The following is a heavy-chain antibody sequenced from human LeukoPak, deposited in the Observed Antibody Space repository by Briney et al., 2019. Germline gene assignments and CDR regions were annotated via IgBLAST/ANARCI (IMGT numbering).Heavy chain of an antibody. CDR2: MYYSGST. CDR1: GGSISSTSYY. J-gene: IGHJ4*02. CDR3: ARWSSSPSWHLSF. Sequence: SETLSLTCTVSGGSISSTSYYWGWIRQPPGKGLEWIGSMYYSGSTYYNTSLKSRVTISVDTSKNQFSLKLSSVTAADTAVYYCARWSSSPSWHLSFWGQGTLVTVSS. D-gene: IGHD6-13*01. V-gene: IGHV4-39*01.